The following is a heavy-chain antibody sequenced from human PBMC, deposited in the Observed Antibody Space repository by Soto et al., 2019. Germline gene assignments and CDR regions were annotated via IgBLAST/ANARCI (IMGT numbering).Heavy chain of an antibody. Sequence: EVLLVESGGGLVQPGGSLRLSCAASGFPFSTYDMHWVRQSPGKGLEWISAIGAAGDTYYSDSMKGRFTISRDNAKNSLYLQMNSLSAGDSAVYYCSRGPVAGPSYYYMDMWGKGTTVIVSS. CDR2: IGAAGDT. V-gene: IGHV3-13*01. CDR1: GFPFSTYD. J-gene: IGHJ6*03. D-gene: IGHD6-19*01. CDR3: SRGPVAGPSYYYMDM.